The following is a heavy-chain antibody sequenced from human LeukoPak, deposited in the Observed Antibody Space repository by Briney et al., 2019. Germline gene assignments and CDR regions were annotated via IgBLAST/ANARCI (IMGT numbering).Heavy chain of an antibody. D-gene: IGHD6-6*01. J-gene: IGHJ5*02. V-gene: IGHV4-31*03. CDR1: GETVSSVAYY. Sequence: PSETLSLTCSVSGETVSSVAYYWSWIRQHPGKGLEWIGNIYSSGSTYYNPTPRSRLTISVDTSNNQFSLKMTSVTAADMAVYYCAKGGVAARLMYGFQNWFDPWGQGTLVTVSS. CDR2: IYSSGST. CDR3: AKGGVAARLMYGFQNWFDP.